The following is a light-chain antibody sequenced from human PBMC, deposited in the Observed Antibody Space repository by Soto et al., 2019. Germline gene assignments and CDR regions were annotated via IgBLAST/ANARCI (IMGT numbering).Light chain of an antibody. CDR3: CSYAGRDTVMK. J-gene: IGLJ2*01. CDR1: SSDVGGYTY. V-gene: IGLV2-11*01. Sequence: QSALTQPRSVAGSPGQSVTISCTGTSSDVGGYTYVSWYQQHPGKAPKLVIFDVTKRPSGVPDRFSVSKSGNTASLTISGLQAEDEGDYYCCSYAGRDTVMKFGGGTKLTLL. CDR2: DVT.